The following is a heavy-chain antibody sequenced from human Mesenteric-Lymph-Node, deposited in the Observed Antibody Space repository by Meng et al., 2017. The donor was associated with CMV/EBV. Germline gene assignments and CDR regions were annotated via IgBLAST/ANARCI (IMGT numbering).Heavy chain of an antibody. CDR2: IYSDGGST. V-gene: IGHV3-23*03. J-gene: IGHJ1*01. CDR3: AKNTGLNYDFWSGLRFQH. CDR1: GFTFSSSA. Sequence: GESLKISCAASGFTFSSSAMSWVRQAPGKGLEWVSVIYSDGGSTYYADSVKGRFTISRHNSNNTLYLQMNFLRAEDTAVYYCAKNTGLNYDFWSGLRFQHWGPGTLVTVSS. D-gene: IGHD3-3*01.